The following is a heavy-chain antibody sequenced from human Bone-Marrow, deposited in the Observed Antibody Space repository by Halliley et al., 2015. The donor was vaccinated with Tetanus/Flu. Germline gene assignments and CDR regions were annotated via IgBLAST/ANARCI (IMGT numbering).Heavy chain of an antibody. CDR2: MYYSGST. J-gene: IGHJ6*02. Sequence: TLSLTCAVSGDSISNSDYYWSWIRQTPGKGLEWIGYMYYSGSTYSNPSFKSRVFISVDMSKNQFSLNLNSVTAADTAVYYCARGVMGNNYEFYGMAVWGQGTTPTVAS. V-gene: IGHV4-30-4*01. D-gene: IGHD3-3*01. CDR1: GDSISNSDYY. CDR3: ARGVMGNNYEFYGMAV.